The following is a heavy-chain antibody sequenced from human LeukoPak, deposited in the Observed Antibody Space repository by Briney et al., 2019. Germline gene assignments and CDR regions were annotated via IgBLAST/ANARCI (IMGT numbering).Heavy chain of an antibody. CDR2: ISYDGSNK. J-gene: IGHJ4*02. Sequence: PGRSLRLSCAASGFTFSSYAMHWVRQAPGKGLEWVAVISYDGSNKYYADSVKGRFTISRDNSKNTLYLQMNSLRAEDTAVYYCAREGTTRSLIVVARPKYYFDYWGQGTLVTVSS. CDR3: AREGTTRSLIVVARPKYYFDY. CDR1: GFTFSSYA. D-gene: IGHD3-22*01. V-gene: IGHV3-30*04.